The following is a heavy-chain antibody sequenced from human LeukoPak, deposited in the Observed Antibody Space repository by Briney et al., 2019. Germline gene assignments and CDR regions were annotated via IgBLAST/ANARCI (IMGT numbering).Heavy chain of an antibody. CDR3: ARHSTATMDYYFDY. CDR1: GGSISSSSYY. Sequence: SETLSLTCTVSGGSISSSSYYWGWIRQPPGKGLEWIGSIYYSGSTYYNPSLKSRVTISVDTSKNQFSLKLSSVTAADTAVYYCARHSTATMDYYFDYWGQGTLVTVSS. D-gene: IGHD5-24*01. CDR2: IYYSGST. V-gene: IGHV4-39*01. J-gene: IGHJ4*02.